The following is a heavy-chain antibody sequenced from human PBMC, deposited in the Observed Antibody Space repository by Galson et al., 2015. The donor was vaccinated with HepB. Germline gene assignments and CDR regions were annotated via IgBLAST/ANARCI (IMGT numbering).Heavy chain of an antibody. CDR2: INPKSGGT. D-gene: IGHD2-2*01. J-gene: IGHJ4*02. V-gene: IGHV1-2*02. Sequence: SVKVSCKASGYTFTKYGINWVRQAPGQGLEWMGWINPKSGGTNYPQKYQGRVTMTRDTSISTAYMELSRLRSDDTAVYYCARRAGYCSSITCPVDYWGQGTLVTVSS. CDR1: GYTFTKYG. CDR3: ARRAGYCSSITCPVDY.